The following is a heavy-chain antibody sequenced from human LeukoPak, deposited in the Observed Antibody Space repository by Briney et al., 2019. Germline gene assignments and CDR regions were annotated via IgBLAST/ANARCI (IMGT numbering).Heavy chain of an antibody. CDR2: INRNSGGT. J-gene: IGHJ4*02. Sequence: VGSVKLSCTASGYTFTGYYRHWVRQAPGEGLEWVLGINRNSGGTNYAQTLKGRVTMTTDTSKSRAYMELRSLRADDTAVYYCVRAQLAGLVPYYFDYRGRGPRVTVS. CDR3: VRAQLAGLVPYYFDY. D-gene: IGHD6-19*01. CDR1: GYTFTGYY. V-gene: IGHV1-2*02.